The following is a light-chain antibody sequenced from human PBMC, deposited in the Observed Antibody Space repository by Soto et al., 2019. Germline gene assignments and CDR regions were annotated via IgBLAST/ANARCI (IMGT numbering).Light chain of an antibody. Sequence: EIVLTQSPGILSLSPGERASLSCGASQSITSSFLAWYRQKPGQAPRLLIYGASSRATGIPDRFSGTGSETDFTLTISRLEPEDFAVYYCQQYDSSPRTFGQGTKVDI. CDR2: GAS. J-gene: IGKJ1*01. V-gene: IGKV3-20*01. CDR3: QQYDSSPRT. CDR1: QSITSSF.